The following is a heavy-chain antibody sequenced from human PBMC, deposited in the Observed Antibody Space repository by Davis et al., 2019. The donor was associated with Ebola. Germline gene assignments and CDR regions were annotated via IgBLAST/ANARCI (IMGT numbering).Heavy chain of an antibody. V-gene: IGHV1-18*04. Sequence: AASVKVSCKASGYTFTSYGISWVRQAPGQGLEWMGWISAYNGNTNYAQKFQGRVTMTEDTSTDTAYMELSSLRSEDTAVYYCASNQYCTNGVCYTRAYGMDVWGKGTTVTVSS. CDR3: ASNQYCTNGVCYTRAYGMDV. CDR1: GYTFTSYG. D-gene: IGHD2-8*01. CDR2: ISAYNGNT. J-gene: IGHJ6*04.